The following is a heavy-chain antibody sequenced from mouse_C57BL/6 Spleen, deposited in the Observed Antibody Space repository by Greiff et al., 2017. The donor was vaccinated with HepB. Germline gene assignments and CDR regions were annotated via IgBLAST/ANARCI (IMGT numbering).Heavy chain of an antibody. CDR2: INPSSGYT. Sequence: VQGVESGAELARPGASVKMSCKASGYTFTSYTMHWVKQRPGQGLEWIGYINPSSGYTKYNQKFKDKATLTADKSSSTAYMQLSSLTSEDSAVYYCARSGSNLYAMDYWGQGTSVTVSS. CDR1: GYTFTSYT. J-gene: IGHJ4*01. V-gene: IGHV1-4*01. D-gene: IGHD2-5*01. CDR3: ARSGSNLYAMDY.